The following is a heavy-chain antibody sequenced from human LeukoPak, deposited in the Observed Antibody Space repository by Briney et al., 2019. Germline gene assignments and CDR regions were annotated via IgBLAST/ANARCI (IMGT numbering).Heavy chain of an antibody. V-gene: IGHV4-4*02. D-gene: IGHD3-3*01. CDR1: GGSISSNNW. CDR3: ASSLWSGYYGHYYYMDV. Sequence: SETLSLTCVVSGGSISSNNWWSWVRQPPGKGLEWIGEIYHSGSTNPNPSLKSRVTISVDKSKNQFSLKLWSVTAADTAVYYCASSLWSGYYGHYYYMDVWGKGTTVTVPS. CDR2: IYHSGST. J-gene: IGHJ6*03.